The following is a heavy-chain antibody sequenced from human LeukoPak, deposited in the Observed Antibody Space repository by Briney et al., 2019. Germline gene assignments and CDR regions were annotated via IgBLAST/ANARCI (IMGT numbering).Heavy chain of an antibody. J-gene: IGHJ4*02. V-gene: IGHV3-23*01. Sequence: GGSLRLSCAASGFAFNNYAMSWVRQAPGKGLEWVSVISGSGGSTYYADSVKGRFTISRDNSKNTLYVQMNSLRAEDTAVYYWAKGLGGTWIRHYFDYWGQGTLVTVSS. D-gene: IGHD1-1*01. CDR3: AKGLGGTWIRHYFDY. CDR2: ISGSGGST. CDR1: GFAFNNYA.